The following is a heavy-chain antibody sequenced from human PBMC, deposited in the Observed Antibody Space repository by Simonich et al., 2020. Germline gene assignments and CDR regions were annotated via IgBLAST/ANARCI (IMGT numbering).Heavy chain of an antibody. D-gene: IGHD6-13*01. CDR1: GFTFDDYA. Sequence: EVQLVESGGGLVQPGRSLRLSCAASGFTFDDYAMHWVRQAPGKGLEGVSGISWNSGSIGDADSVKGRFTISRDNAKNSLYLQMNSLRAEDTALYYCAKDVAAAGTEYFQHWGQGTLVTVSS. V-gene: IGHV3-9*01. J-gene: IGHJ1*01. CDR3: AKDVAAAGTEYFQH. CDR2: ISWNSGSI.